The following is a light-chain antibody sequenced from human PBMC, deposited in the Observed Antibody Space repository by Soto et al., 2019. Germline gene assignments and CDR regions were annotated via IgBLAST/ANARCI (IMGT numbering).Light chain of an antibody. CDR1: NIGSER. J-gene: IGLJ1*01. V-gene: IGLV3-21*02. CDR2: DDS. CDR3: QVWESRSDQYV. Sequence: SYELTQPPSVSVAPGQTATITCGGNNIGSERVHWYQQRPGQAPAVVVFDDSDRPSGIPERFSGSNSGNTATLTISRVEDGDEADYYCQVWESRSDQYVFGTGTKVTV.